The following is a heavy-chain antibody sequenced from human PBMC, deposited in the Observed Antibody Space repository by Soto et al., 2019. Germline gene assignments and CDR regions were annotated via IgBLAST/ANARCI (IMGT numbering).Heavy chain of an antibody. D-gene: IGHD2-2*02. V-gene: IGHV5-10-1*01. CDR1: GYSFTSYW. CDR2: IDPSDSYT. Sequence: GESLKISCKGSGYSFTSYWISWVRQMPGKGLEWMGRIDPSDSYTNYSPSFQGHVTISADKSISTAYLQWSSLKASDTAMYYCASFPYCSSTSCYTTDYWGQGTLVTVSS. J-gene: IGHJ4*02. CDR3: ASFPYCSSTSCYTTDY.